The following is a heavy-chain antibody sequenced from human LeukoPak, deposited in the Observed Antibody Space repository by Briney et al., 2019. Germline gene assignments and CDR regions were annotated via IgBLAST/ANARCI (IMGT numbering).Heavy chain of an antibody. V-gene: IGHV4-61*02. J-gene: IGHJ4*02. Sequence: PSETLSLTCTVSGGSISSGSYYWSWIRQPAGKGLEWIGRIYTSGSTNYNPSLKSRVTISIDTSKNQFSLKLSSVTAADTAVYYCARTLQYSWNDLGYFDYWGQGALVTVSS. CDR3: ARTLQYSWNDLGYFDY. CDR2: IYTSGST. D-gene: IGHD1-20*01. CDR1: GGSISSGSYY.